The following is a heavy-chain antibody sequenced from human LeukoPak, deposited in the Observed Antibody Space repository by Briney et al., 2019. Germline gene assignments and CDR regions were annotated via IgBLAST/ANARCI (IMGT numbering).Heavy chain of an antibody. Sequence: GGSLRLSCVASGFTFSNAWMSWVRQAPGKGLEWVGRIKSKTDGGTTDYAAPVKGRFTISRDDSKNTLYLQMNSLKTEDTAVYYCTTGYYYDSSGYYNLHYYFDYWGQGTLVTASS. D-gene: IGHD3-22*01. V-gene: IGHV3-15*01. J-gene: IGHJ4*02. CDR2: IKSKTDGGTT. CDR1: GFTFSNAW. CDR3: TTGYYYDSSGYYNLHYYFDY.